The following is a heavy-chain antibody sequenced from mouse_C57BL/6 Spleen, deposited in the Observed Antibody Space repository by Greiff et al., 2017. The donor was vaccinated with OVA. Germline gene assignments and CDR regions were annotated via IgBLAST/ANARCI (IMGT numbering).Heavy chain of an antibody. CDR2: IYPSDSET. J-gene: IGHJ3*01. CDR3: ASRELGRRGFAY. Sequence: QVQLQQPGAELVRPGSSVKLSCKASGYTFTSYWMDWVKQRPGQGLEWIGNIYPSDSETHYNQKFKDKATLTVDKSSSTAYMQLSSLTSEDSAVYYCASRELGRRGFAYWGQGTLVTVSA. D-gene: IGHD4-1*01. V-gene: IGHV1-61*01. CDR1: GYTFTSYW.